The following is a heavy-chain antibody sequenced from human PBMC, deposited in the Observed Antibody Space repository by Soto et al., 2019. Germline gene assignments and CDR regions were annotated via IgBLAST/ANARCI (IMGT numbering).Heavy chain of an antibody. Sequence: GGSLRLSCAASGFSFSSYGMHWVRQAPGKGLEWVAVISYDGSNKYYADSVKGRFTISRDNSKNTLYLQMNSLRAEDTAVYYCAKDIVVVPAAPAHYYYGMDVWGQGTTVTSP. CDR2: ISYDGSNK. V-gene: IGHV3-30*18. CDR1: GFSFSSYG. D-gene: IGHD2-2*01. J-gene: IGHJ6*02. CDR3: AKDIVVVPAAPAHYYYGMDV.